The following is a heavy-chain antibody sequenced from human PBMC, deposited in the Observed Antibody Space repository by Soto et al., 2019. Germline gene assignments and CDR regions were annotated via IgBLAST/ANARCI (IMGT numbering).Heavy chain of an antibody. CDR3: ARVSGDYGDWYFDL. CDR1: GFTFSIYW. Sequence: EVQLVETGGGLVQPGGSLRLSCSASGFTFSIYWMHWVRQAPGKGLVWVSRINSDGSSTSYADSVKGRFTISRDNAKNTLYLQMNSLRAEDTAVYYCARVSGDYGDWYFDLWGRGTLVTVSS. V-gene: IGHV3-74*01. D-gene: IGHD4-17*01. CDR2: INSDGSST. J-gene: IGHJ2*01.